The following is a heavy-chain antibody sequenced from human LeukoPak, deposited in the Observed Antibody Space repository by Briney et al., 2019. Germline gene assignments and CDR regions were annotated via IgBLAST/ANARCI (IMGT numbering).Heavy chain of an antibody. CDR2: IYTSGST. J-gene: IGHJ4*02. CDR1: GGSISSYY. V-gene: IGHV4-4*09. D-gene: IGHD2-2*03. CDR3: ARHGYCSSTSCYEDY. Sequence: SETLSLTCTVSGGSISSYYCSWIRQPPGKGLEWIGYIYTSGSTNYNPSLKSRVTISVDTSKNQCSLKLSSVPAADTAVYYCARHGYCSSTSCYEDYWGQGTLVTVSS.